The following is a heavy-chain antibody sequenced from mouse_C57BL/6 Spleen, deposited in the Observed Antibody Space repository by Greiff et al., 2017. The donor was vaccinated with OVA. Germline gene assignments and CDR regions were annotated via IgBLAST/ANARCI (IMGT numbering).Heavy chain of an antibody. CDR1: GYTFTSYW. CDR2: IDPSDSET. D-gene: IGHD2-4*01. V-gene: IGHV1-52*01. Sequence: QVQLKEPGAELVRPGSSVKLSCKASGYTFTSYWMHWVKQRPIQGLEWIGNIDPSDSETHYNQKFKDKATLTVDKSSSTAYMQLSSLTSEDSAVYYCARRGDDYEQVSYAMDYWGQGTSVTVSS. J-gene: IGHJ4*01. CDR3: ARRGDDYEQVSYAMDY.